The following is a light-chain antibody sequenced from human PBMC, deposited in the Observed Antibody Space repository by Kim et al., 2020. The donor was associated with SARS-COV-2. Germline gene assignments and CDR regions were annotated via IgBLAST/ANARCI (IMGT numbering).Light chain of an antibody. CDR1: TSNIGSNY. CDR2: RNA. Sequence: QSVLTQPPSASGTPGQKVTISCSGSTSNIGSNYVNWYQQLPGTAPKLLIYRNAQRPSDVPDRFSGSKSGTSASLSITGLRSRDEADYYCATWDDNLRGPVFGGGTQLTVL. V-gene: IGLV1-47*01. CDR3: ATWDDNLRGPV. J-gene: IGLJ2*01.